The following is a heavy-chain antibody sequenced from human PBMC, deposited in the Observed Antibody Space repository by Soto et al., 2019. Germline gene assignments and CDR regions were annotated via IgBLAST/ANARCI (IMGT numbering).Heavy chain of an antibody. CDR2: IYYSGST. CDR3: ARDTYYYDGSGYHTYYGMDV. CDR1: GGSISSYY. J-gene: IGHJ6*02. Sequence: QVQLQESGPGLVKPSETLSLTCTVSGGSISSYYWSWIRQPPGKGLEWIGYIYYSGSTNYNPSLKSRVTISVDTSKNQFSLKLSSVTAADTAVYYCARDTYYYDGSGYHTYYGMDVWGQGTTVTVSS. V-gene: IGHV4-59*01. D-gene: IGHD3-22*01.